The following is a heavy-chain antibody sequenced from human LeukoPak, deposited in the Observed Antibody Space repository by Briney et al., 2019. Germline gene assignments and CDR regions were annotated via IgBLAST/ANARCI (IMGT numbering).Heavy chain of an antibody. CDR1: RESFSGYY. Sequence: PSETLSLTCAVYRESFSGYYWTWIRQPPGKGLEWIGEINHSGSAKYNPSLKSRLTISVETSKNQFSLELNSVTAADTAVYYCASARSSATASESSSYRGGYYYMDVWGKGTTVTVSS. V-gene: IGHV4-34*01. D-gene: IGHD3-3*01. J-gene: IGHJ6*03. CDR3: ASARSSATASESSSYRGGYYYMDV. CDR2: INHSGSA.